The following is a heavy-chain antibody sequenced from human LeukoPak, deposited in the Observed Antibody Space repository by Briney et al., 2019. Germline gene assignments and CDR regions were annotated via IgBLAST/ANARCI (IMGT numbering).Heavy chain of an antibody. Sequence: ASVKVSCKASGYTFTGYYVHWVRQAPGQGLAWMGWINPNSGGTNYAQKFQGRVTMTRDTSISTAYMELSRLTSDDTAVYYCARAHLIAAPGYNWFDPWGQGTLVTVSS. D-gene: IGHD6-13*01. CDR2: INPNSGGT. J-gene: IGHJ5*02. CDR3: ARAHLIAAPGYNWFDP. V-gene: IGHV1-2*02. CDR1: GYTFTGYY.